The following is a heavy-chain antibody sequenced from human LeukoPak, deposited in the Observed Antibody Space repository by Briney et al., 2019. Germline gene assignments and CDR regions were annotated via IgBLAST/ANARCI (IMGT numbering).Heavy chain of an antibody. D-gene: IGHD2-15*01. CDR1: GGSISSSNW. J-gene: IGHJ4*02. CDR3: ARVQYCSGGSCYNLRLFDH. Sequence: SETLSLTCAVSGGSISSSNWWSWVRQPPGKGLEWIGYIYHSGTTYYNPSVKSRISISVDTSKNQFSLNLRSVTAADTAVYYCARVQYCSGGSCYNLRLFDHWGQGSLVTVSS. V-gene: IGHV4-4*02. CDR2: IYHSGTT.